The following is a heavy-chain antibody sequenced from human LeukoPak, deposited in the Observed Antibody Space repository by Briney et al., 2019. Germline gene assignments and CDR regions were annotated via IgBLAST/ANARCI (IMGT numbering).Heavy chain of an antibody. Sequence: GGSLRLSCAASGFTFSSYAMSWVREATGKGLEWVSAISGSGGSTYYADSVKGRFTISRDNSKNTLYLQMNSLRAEDTAVYYCAKDFTLDGYDSSGYYGANFGYWGQGTLVTVSS. V-gene: IGHV3-23*01. J-gene: IGHJ4*02. CDR3: AKDFTLDGYDSSGYYGANFGY. CDR1: GFTFSSYA. D-gene: IGHD3-22*01. CDR2: ISGSGGST.